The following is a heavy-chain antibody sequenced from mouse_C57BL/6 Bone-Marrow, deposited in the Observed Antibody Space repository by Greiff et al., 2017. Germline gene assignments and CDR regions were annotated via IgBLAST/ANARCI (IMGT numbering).Heavy chain of an antibody. CDR3: ARYLCDGYYPLFDY. CDR2: IYPRSGNT. J-gene: IGHJ2*01. CDR1: GYTFTSYG. Sequence: VKLQQSGAELARPGASVKLSCKASGYTFTSYGISWVKQRTGQGLEWIGEIYPRSGNTYYNEKFKGKATLTADKSSSTAYMELRSLTSEDSAVYFCARYLCDGYYPLFDYWGQGTTLTVSS. D-gene: IGHD2-3*01. V-gene: IGHV1-81*01.